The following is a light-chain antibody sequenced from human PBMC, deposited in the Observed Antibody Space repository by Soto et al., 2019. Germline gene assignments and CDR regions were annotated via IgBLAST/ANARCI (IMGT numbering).Light chain of an antibody. CDR3: QQSYSAPRT. Sequence: DIQMTQSPSSLSASVGDRVTITCRASQRISTCLNWYQQKPGKAPKLLIYAASSLQSGVPSRFSSSASGTDFTLTISSLQPEDFATYYCQQSYSAPRTFGQGTKVEIK. CDR2: AAS. CDR1: QRISTC. J-gene: IGKJ1*01. V-gene: IGKV1-39*01.